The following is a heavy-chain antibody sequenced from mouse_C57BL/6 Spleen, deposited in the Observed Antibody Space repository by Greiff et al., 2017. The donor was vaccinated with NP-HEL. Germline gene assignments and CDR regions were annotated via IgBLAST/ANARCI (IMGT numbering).Heavy chain of an antibody. D-gene: IGHD1-1*01. J-gene: IGHJ2*01. Sequence: QVQLQQSGAELVKPGASVKISCKASGYAFSSYWMNWVKQRPGKGLEWIGQIYPGDGDTNYNGKFKGKATLTADKYSSTAYMQLSSLTSEDSAVYFCARSLLRYPPLDYWGQGTTLTVSS. CDR2: IYPGDGDT. V-gene: IGHV1-80*01. CDR3: ARSLLRYPPLDY. CDR1: GYAFSSYW.